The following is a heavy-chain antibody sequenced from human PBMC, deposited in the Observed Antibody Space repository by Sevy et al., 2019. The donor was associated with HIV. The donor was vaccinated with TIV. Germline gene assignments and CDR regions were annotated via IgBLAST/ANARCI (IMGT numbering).Heavy chain of an antibody. J-gene: IGHJ3*02. V-gene: IGHV3-23*01. D-gene: IGHD6-25*01. CDR1: GPTFSNYV. CDR2: ISGSSGTT. Sequence: GGSLRLSCAASGPTFSNYVMSWVRQAPGKGLEWLSVISGSSGTTYAAESVKGRFTISRDNSKNTLYLHMSSLGAEDTAVYYCARNLSPSGAFDIWGQRTRVTVSS. CDR3: ARNLSPSGAFDI.